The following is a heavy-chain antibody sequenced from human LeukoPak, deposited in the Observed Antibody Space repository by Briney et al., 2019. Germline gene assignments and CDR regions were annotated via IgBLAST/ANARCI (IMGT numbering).Heavy chain of an antibody. CDR2: ISGSGVST. J-gene: IGHJ4*02. CDR3: ARISYCGGDCSLGGY. D-gene: IGHD2-21*02. V-gene: IGHV3-23*01. CDR1: GFTFSNCA. Sequence: GGSLRLFCAVSGFTFSNCAMSWVRQAPGKGLGWVAAISGSGVSTYYEASVKGRVTVSSDNSQNTLHLQMGHLRAVDTAVYYCARISYCGGDCSLGGYWGQGTLVTVSS.